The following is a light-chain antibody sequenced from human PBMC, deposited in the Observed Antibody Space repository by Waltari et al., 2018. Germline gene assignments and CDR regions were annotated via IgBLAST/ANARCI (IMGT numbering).Light chain of an antibody. V-gene: IGLV3-21*04. Sequence: SYVLTQPPSMSVAPGKAARITCAGNRIGSKSVHWYQRKPGHAPVLVIFYDDERPSGIPARFFGSNSGDPATLTISGVGAGDEADYYCQVWDRNSNHYVFGNGTKLIVL. J-gene: IGLJ1*01. CDR1: RIGSKS. CDR2: YDD. CDR3: QVWDRNSNHYV.